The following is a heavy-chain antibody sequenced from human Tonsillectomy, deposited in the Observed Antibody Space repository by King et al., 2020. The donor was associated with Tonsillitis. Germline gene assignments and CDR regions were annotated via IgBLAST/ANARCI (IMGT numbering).Heavy chain of an antibody. J-gene: IGHJ3*02. V-gene: IGHV3-66*01. CDR2: IYSGGIT. CDR3: ARDRSYYYDSSGMDI. D-gene: IGHD3-22*01. Sequence: VQLVESGGGLVQPGGSLRLSCAASGFTVSSNYMSWVRQAPGKGLEWVSVIYSGGITYSADSVKGRFTNSRDNSKNTLYLQMNSLRAEDTAVYYCARDRSYYYDSSGMDIWGQGTMVTVSS. CDR1: GFTVSSNY.